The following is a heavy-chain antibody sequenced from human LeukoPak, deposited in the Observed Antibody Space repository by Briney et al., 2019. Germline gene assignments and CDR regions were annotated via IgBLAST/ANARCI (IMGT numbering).Heavy chain of an antibody. J-gene: IGHJ4*02. Sequence: SETLSLTCTVSGGSISSGGYCWSWIRQHPGKGLEWIGYIYYSGSTYYNPSLKSRVTISVDTSKNQFSLKLSSVTAADTAVYYCARVSYSSSWYEVAYYFDYWGQGTLVTVSS. D-gene: IGHD6-13*01. CDR3: ARVSYSSSWYEVAYYFDY. CDR2: IYYSGST. V-gene: IGHV4-31*03. CDR1: GGSISSGGYC.